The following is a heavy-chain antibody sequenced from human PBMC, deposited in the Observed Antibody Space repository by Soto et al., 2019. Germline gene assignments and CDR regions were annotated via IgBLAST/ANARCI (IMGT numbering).Heavy chain of an antibody. J-gene: IGHJ4*02. CDR3: ASSENLWFGELLLDY. V-gene: IGHV4-39*01. CDR2: IYYSGST. CDR1: GGSISSGRYY. D-gene: IGHD3-10*01. Sequence: PSETLSLTCAVSGGSISSGRYYWGWIRQPPGKGLEWIGSIYYSGSTYYNPSLKSRVTISVDTSKNQFSLKLSSVTAADTAVYYCASSENLWFGELLLDYWGQGTLVTVSS.